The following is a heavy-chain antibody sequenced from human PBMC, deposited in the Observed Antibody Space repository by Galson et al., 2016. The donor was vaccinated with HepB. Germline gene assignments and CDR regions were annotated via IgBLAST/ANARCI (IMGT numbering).Heavy chain of an antibody. CDR2: INPSGGST. J-gene: IGHJ6*03. D-gene: IGHD4-17*01. V-gene: IGHV1-46*01. CDR3: ARGTVTPFHYYYYYRDV. CDR1: GYTFTSYY. Sequence: SVKVSCKASGYTFTSYYMHWVRQAPGQGLEWMGKINPSGGSTRYAQKFQGRVTMTRDTSTSTVYMELSRLRSEDTAEYYCARGTVTPFHYYYYYRDVWGKGTRVTVSS.